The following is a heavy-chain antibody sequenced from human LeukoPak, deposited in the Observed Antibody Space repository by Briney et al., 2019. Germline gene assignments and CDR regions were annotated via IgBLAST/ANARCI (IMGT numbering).Heavy chain of an antibody. CDR3: AKHKGNFYAAGSYNLRAYDI. J-gene: IGHJ3*02. CDR1: ESTFNNYA. D-gene: IGHD3-10*01. Sequence: PGGSLRLSCVASESTFNNYAMTWVRQAPGKGLQWVSVISGTEDHTYCEDSVKGRFTISRDTPKNTVYLQMNSLRVEDTAVYYCAKHKGNFYAAGSYNLRAYDIWGQGTMVTVSP. V-gene: IGHV3-23*01. CDR2: ISGTEDHT.